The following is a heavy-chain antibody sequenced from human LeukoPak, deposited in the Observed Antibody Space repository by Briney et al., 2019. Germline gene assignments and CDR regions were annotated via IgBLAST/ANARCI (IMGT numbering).Heavy chain of an antibody. J-gene: IGHJ4*02. CDR1: GFTVSSYN. V-gene: IGHV3-53*01. Sequence: GGSLKLSFPASGFTVSSYNMTWARQAPGKELEWVSVIYTGGGRYYADSVRGRFTISRDTPKNMVFLQMNSLRVEDTAVYYCARGIDYWGQGTLATVSS. CDR2: IYTGGGR. CDR3: ARGIDY.